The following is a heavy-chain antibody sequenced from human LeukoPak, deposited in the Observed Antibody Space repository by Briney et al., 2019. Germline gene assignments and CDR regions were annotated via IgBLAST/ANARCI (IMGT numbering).Heavy chain of an antibody. CDR1: GATFTSYA. J-gene: IGHJ6*02. V-gene: IGHV1-69*05. CDR2: IIPIFGTA. CDR3: ARQGYYYDSSGYYYYYGMDV. Sequence: SVTVSCKASGATFTSYAIGWVRQAPGQGLEWMGGIIPIFGTANYAQKFQGRVTMTRNTSISTAYMELSSLRSEDTAVYYCARQGYYYDSSGYYYYYGMDVWGQGTTVTVSS. D-gene: IGHD3-22*01.